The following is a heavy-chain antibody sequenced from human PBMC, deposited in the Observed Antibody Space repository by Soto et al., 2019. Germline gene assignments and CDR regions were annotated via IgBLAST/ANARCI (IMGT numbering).Heavy chain of an antibody. V-gene: IGHV4-59*01. D-gene: IGHD1-20*01. CDR2: VYHTGNT. CDR1: GVSITPYY. J-gene: IGHJ4*02. CDR3: AREQYNWKL. Sequence: SETLSLTCTVSGVSITPYYWTCIRHPPGKGLEWIGYVYHTGNTYYNPSLESRVTISLDTSKNPVSLRLKSVTAADTAVYYCAREQYNWKLWGQGTLVTVSS.